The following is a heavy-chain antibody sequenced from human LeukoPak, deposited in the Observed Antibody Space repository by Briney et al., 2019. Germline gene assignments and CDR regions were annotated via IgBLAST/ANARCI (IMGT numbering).Heavy chain of an antibody. V-gene: IGHV3-49*04. CDR1: GFTFGDYA. CDR3: TRGYSIDY. D-gene: IGHD4-11*01. Sequence: PGGSLRLSCTASGFTFGDYAMSWVRQAPGKGLEWVGFIRSKASGGTTEYAASVKGRFTISRDDSKSIAYLQMNSLKTEDTAVYYCTRGYSIDYWGQGTLVTVS. CDR2: IRSKASGGTT. J-gene: IGHJ4*02.